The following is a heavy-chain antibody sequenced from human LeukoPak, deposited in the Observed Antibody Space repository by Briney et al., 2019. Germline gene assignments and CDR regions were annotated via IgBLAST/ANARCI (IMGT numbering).Heavy chain of an antibody. V-gene: IGHV3-23*01. Sequence: GGPLRLSCAASAFTFSDYYMSWIRQAPGKGLEWVSAISGSGGSTYYADSVKGRFTISRDNSKNTLYLQMNSLRAEDTAVYYCAKRTITFGGVIGSFDYWGQGTLVTVSS. J-gene: IGHJ4*02. CDR3: AKRTITFGGVIGSFDY. CDR2: ISGSGGST. CDR1: AFTFSDYY. D-gene: IGHD3-16*02.